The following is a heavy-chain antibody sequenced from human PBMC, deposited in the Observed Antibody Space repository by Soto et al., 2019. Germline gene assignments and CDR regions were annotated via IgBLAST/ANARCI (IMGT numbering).Heavy chain of an antibody. CDR2: INHSGST. CDR3: ATGHLISPRDPFDY. V-gene: IGHV4-34*01. J-gene: IGHJ4*02. CDR1: GGSFSGYY. Sequence: QVQLQQWGAGLLKPSETLSLTCAVYGGSFSGYYWSWIRQPPGKGLEWIGEINHSGSTNYNPSLKSRVTISVDTSKNQFSLKLSSVPAADTAVYYCATGHLISPRDPFDYWGQGTLVTLSS. D-gene: IGHD2-8*01.